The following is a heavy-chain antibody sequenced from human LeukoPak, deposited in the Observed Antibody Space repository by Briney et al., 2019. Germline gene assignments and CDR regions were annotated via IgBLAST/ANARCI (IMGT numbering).Heavy chain of an antibody. V-gene: IGHV3-30-3*01. Sequence: GRSLRLSCAASGFTFSSYAMHWVRQAPGKGLEWVAVISYDGSNKYYADSVKGRFTISRDNSKNTLYLQMNSLRAEDTAVYYCARDRPRAPYHYYDSSGYYYYYGMDVWGQGTTVTVSS. CDR3: ARDRPRAPYHYYDSSGYYYYYGMDV. CDR2: ISYDGSNK. J-gene: IGHJ6*02. D-gene: IGHD3-22*01. CDR1: GFTFSSYA.